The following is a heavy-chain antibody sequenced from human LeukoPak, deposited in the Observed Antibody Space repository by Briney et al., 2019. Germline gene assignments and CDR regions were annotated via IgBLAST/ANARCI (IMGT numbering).Heavy chain of an antibody. CDR2: FDPEDGET. J-gene: IGHJ4*02. CDR3: VAQLVDAPPTFDY. CDR1: GYTLTELS. D-gene: IGHD1-1*01. Sequence: ASVKVSCKVSGYTLTELSMHWVRQAPGKGLEWMGGFDPEDGETIYAQKFQGRVTMTEDTSTDTAYMELSGPTSEDTAVYYFVAQLVDAPPTFDYWGQGTLVTVSS. V-gene: IGHV1-24*01.